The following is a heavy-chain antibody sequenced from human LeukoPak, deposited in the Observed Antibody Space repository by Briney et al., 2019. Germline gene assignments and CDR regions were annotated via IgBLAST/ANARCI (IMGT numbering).Heavy chain of an antibody. CDR3: AREPDA. CDR1: GDSISESNYY. Sequence: SETLSLTCTVSGDSISESNYYWGWIRQPPAKGLEWLGTVYHTGRAFYNPSLRGRATISVDTSKNQFSLKPTSVTAADTAVYYCAREPDAWGQGTLVTVSS. V-gene: IGHV4-39*07. J-gene: IGHJ5*02. CDR2: VYHTGRA.